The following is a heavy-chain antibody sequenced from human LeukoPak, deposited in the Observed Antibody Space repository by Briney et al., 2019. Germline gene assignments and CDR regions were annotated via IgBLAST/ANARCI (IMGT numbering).Heavy chain of an antibody. Sequence: GGSLRLSCAASGFTFSSYAMSWVRQAPGKGLEWVSAISGSGGSTYYADSVKGRFTISRDNSKNTLYLQMHSLRAEDTAVYYCARDRWFGELLGYWGQGTLVTVSS. CDR1: GFTFSSYA. CDR3: ARDRWFGELLGY. CDR2: ISGSGGST. V-gene: IGHV3-23*01. D-gene: IGHD3-10*01. J-gene: IGHJ4*02.